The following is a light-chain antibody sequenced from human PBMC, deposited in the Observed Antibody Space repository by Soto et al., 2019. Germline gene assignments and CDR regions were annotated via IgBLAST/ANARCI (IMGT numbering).Light chain of an antibody. CDR1: SSDVGGYNY. J-gene: IGLJ2*01. CDR2: EVS. CDR3: SSYTSSNTLV. V-gene: IGLV2-14*01. Sequence: QPVLTQPASVSGSPGQSITISCTGTSSDVGGYNYVSWYQQHPGKAPKLMIYEVSNRPSGVSSRFSGSKSGNTASLTISGLQAEDEADYYCSSYTSSNTLVFGGGTKLTVL.